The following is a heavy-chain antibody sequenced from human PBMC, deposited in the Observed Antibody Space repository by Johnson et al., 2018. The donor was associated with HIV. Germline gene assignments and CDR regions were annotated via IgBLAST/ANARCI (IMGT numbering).Heavy chain of an antibody. CDR2: IWDDGSNK. D-gene: IGHD5-12*01. Sequence: QVLLVESGGGVVQPGRSLRLSCAASGFTFSSYGMHWVRQAPGKGLEWVAVIWDDGSNKYYADSVKGRFTISGDNSKNTVYLQMNRLRAEDTAWYYGAINSGYDSHGAFDIWGQGTMVTVSS. J-gene: IGHJ3*02. CDR3: AINSGYDSHGAFDI. V-gene: IGHV3-33*01. CDR1: GFTFSSYG.